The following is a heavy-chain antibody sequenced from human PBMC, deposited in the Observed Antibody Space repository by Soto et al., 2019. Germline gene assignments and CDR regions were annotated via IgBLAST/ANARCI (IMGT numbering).Heavy chain of an antibody. V-gene: IGHV3-30*18. J-gene: IGHJ4*02. D-gene: IGHD3-16*02. CDR2: ISYDGSNK. Sequence: QVQLVESGGGVVQPGRSLRLSCAASGFTFSSYGMHWVRQAPGKGLEWVAVISYDGSNKYYADSVKGRFTISRDNSKNTLYLQINSLRAEDTAVYYCAKESLDYDYVWGSYRSFDYWGQGTLVTVSS. CDR3: AKESLDYDYVWGSYRSFDY. CDR1: GFTFSSYG.